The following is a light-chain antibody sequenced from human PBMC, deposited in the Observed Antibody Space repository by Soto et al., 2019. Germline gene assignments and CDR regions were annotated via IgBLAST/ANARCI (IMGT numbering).Light chain of an antibody. V-gene: IGKV1-39*01. CDR2: SAS. Sequence: MTQSPYSLSASVGDSVTITCRASQNIRTYLNWYQQKPGRAPKLLIHSASALPSGVPSRFSGSGSGTEFTLTMSGLQPEDFATYYCQQGHSTPYTFGQGTKVDIK. CDR1: QNIRTY. CDR3: QQGHSTPYT. J-gene: IGKJ2*01.